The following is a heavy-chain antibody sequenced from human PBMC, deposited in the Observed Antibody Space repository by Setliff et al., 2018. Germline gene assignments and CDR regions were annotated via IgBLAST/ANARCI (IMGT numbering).Heavy chain of an antibody. V-gene: IGHV4-39*02. Sequence: SETLSLTCTVSGTSISGDSFYWAWIRQPPGKGLEWIGSVLYSGTTFYNPSLKSPVTISVDTSNNQFSLKLKSVTAADTAVYYCARGGGYNSVSYQGGYYYMDVWGKGTTVTVSS. CDR1: GTSISGDSFY. D-gene: IGHD6-19*01. CDR3: ARGGGYNSVSYQGGYYYMDV. J-gene: IGHJ6*03. CDR2: VLYSGTT.